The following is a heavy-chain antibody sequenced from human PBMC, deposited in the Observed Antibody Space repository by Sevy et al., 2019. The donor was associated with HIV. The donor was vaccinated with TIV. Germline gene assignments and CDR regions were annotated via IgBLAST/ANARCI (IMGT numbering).Heavy chain of an antibody. D-gene: IGHD3-3*01. Sequence: GGSLRLSCAASGFTFSSYGMHWVRQAPGKGLEWVAVIWYDGSNKYYADSVKGRLTISRDNSKNTLYLQMNSLRAEDTSVYYCARDLYYDFWSGQLDYWGQGTLVTVSS. CDR3: ARDLYYDFWSGQLDY. CDR2: IWYDGSNK. J-gene: IGHJ4*02. CDR1: GFTFSSYG. V-gene: IGHV3-33*01.